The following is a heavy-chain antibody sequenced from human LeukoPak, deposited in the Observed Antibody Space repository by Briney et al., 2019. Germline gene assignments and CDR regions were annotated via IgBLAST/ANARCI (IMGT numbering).Heavy chain of an antibody. D-gene: IGHD2-8*02. CDR2: VCCSGNC. V-gene: IGHV4-61*01. J-gene: IGHJ6*02. CDR3: ARDNRSRHCTDTTCYRRYYGADV. Sequence: SETLCLTCAVSGGSVSSGSYYWSCIRPPPGQELEWIGNVCCSGNCFSNPSLKRCVTFSVDTSKNLLSLRLRSVTAADTAVYDCARDNRSRHCTDTTCYRRYYGADVWGQGTTVTASS. CDR1: GGSVSSGSYY.